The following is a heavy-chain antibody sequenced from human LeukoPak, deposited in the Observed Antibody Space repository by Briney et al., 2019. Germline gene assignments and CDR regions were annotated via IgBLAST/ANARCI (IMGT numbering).Heavy chain of an antibody. D-gene: IGHD2-2*01. V-gene: IGHV3-74*01. CDR1: GFTFSNYW. CDR2: INIDGSIT. CDR3: TRVGYCATTSCRTAFDI. J-gene: IGHJ3*02. Sequence: GGSLRLSCAVSGFTFSNYWMHWVRQVAGKGLVWVSRINIDGSITNYADSVKGQFTVSRDNAKNTLYLQMNSLGAEDTAVYYCTRVGYCATTSCRTAFDIWGQGTMVTVSS.